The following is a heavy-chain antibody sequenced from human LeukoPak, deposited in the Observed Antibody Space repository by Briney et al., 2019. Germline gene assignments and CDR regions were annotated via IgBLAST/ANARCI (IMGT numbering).Heavy chain of an antibody. D-gene: IGHD6-13*01. Sequence: GGSPRLSCAASGFTFSSYWMHWVRQAPGKGLVWVSRINSDGSSTSYADSVKGRFTISRDNAKNTLYLQMNSLRAEDTAVYYWQREGGLGYSSSPEFAYWGQETRVTVSS. CDR3: QREGGLGYSSSPEFAY. CDR1: GFTFSSYW. V-gene: IGHV3-74*01. CDR2: INSDGSST. J-gene: IGHJ4*02.